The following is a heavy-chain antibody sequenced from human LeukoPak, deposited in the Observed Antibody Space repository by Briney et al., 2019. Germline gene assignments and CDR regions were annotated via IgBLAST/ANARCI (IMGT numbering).Heavy chain of an antibody. CDR2: IREDGGEK. D-gene: IGHD2-2*01. CDR3: ARDRKVVPAATVDY. CDR1: RFTFNNYW. Sequence: PGGSLRLSCAASRFTFNNYWMTWVRRAPGKGLEWVANIREDGGEKYYVDSVKGRFTISRDNAKNTLYLQMNSLRAEDTAVYYCARDRKVVPAATVDYWGQGTLVTVSS. J-gene: IGHJ4*02. V-gene: IGHV3-7*01.